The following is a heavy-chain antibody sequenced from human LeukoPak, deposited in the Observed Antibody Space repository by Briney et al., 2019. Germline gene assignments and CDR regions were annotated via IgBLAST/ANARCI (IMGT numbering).Heavy chain of an antibody. CDR1: GFPFSGYG. CDR3: ARERVENQQLVGGNY. CDR2: IWYDGSRK. D-gene: IGHD6-6*01. J-gene: IGHJ4*02. V-gene: IGHV3-33*01. Sequence: PGGSLRLSCAASGFPFSGYGMHWVRQAPGKGLDWVAVIWYDGSRKDYADSVKGRFTISRDNSKNTLYLQMNSLRAEDTAVYYCARERVENQQLVGGNYWGQGTLVTVSS.